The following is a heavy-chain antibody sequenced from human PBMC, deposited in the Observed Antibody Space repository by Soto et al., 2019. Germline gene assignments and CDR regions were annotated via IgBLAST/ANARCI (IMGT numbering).Heavy chain of an antibody. CDR2: INPGDGKT. V-gene: IGHV1-46*01. J-gene: IGHJ4*02. CDR3: GRVGQVLAETFDS. Sequence: QVQLVQSGPEVKKPGASVKIACKASGYIFTSHYIHWVRHAPGQGFQWMGIINPGDGKTTYAQSFQGTVTMTRDTSTSTLYLEVTSLTSDDTAVYYCGRVGQVLAETFDSWGQGTLVTVSS. D-gene: IGHD3-3*01. CDR1: GYIFTSHY.